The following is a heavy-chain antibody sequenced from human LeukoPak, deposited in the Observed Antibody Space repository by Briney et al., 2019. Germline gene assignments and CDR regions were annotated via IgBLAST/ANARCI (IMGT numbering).Heavy chain of an antibody. CDR3: ARGFPPLRPHIFDY. CDR1: GGSFSGYY. CDR2: INHSGST. V-gene: IGHV4-34*01. Sequence: SETLSLTCAVYGGSFSGYYWSWIRQPPGKGLEWIGEINHSGSTNYNPSLKSRVTISVDTSKNQFSLKLSSVTAADTAVYYCARGFPPLRPHIFDYWGQGTLVTVSS. D-gene: IGHD2/OR15-2a*01. J-gene: IGHJ4*02.